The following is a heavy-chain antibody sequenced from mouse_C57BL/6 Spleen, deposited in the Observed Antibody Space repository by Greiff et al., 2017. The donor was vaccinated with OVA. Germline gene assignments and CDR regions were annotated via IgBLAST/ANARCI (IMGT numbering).Heavy chain of an antibody. CDR2: IDPETGGT. CDR3: TRPLYGSSSSFDY. Sequence: VKLQESGAELVRPGASVTLSCKASGYTFTDYEMHWVKQTPVHGLEWIGAIDPETGGTAYNQKFKGKAILTADKSSSTAYMELRSLTSEDSAVYYCTRPLYGSSSSFDYWGQGTTLTVSS. V-gene: IGHV1-15*01. D-gene: IGHD1-1*01. J-gene: IGHJ2*01. CDR1: GYTFTDYE.